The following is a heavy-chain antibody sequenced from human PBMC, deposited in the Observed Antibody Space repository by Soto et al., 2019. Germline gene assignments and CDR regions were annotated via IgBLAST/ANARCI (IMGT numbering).Heavy chain of an antibody. J-gene: IGHJ6*02. CDR2: IIPIFGTA. Sequence: QVQLVQSGAEVKKPGSSVKVSCKASGGTFSSYAISWVRQAPGQGLEWMGGIIPIFGTANYAQKFQGRVTITADESTSTAYMELSSLRSEDTAVYYCARDGRSYYYGSGSPYYYYYGMDVWGQGTTVTVSS. CDR3: ARDGRSYYYGSGSPYYYYYGMDV. D-gene: IGHD3-10*01. CDR1: GGTFSSYA. V-gene: IGHV1-69*12.